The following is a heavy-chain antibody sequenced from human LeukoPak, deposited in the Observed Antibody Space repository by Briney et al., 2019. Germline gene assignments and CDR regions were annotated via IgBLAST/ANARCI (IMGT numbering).Heavy chain of an antibody. J-gene: IGHJ4*02. CDR2: ISGGGVST. CDR1: EFTFSAYP. V-gene: IGHV3-23*01. CDR3: ARDTPPNSTHPCLEY. D-gene: IGHD2-2*01. Sequence: GGSLRLSCAASEFTFSAYPMSWVRQAPGKGVEWVSAISGGGVSTFYADSVKGRFTIYRDNSKNTLYLQMNSLRAEDTAVYYCARDTPPNSTHPCLEYWGQGTLVTVSS.